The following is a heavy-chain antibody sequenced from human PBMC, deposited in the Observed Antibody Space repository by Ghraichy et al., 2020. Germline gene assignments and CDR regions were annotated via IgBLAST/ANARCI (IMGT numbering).Heavy chain of an antibody. D-gene: IGHD3-22*01. V-gene: IGHV2-5*02. Sequence: SGPTLVKPTQTLTLTCTFSAFSLSTSGVGVGWIRQPPGKALEWLTLVYWDNDKRYSPSLRSRLTITKDTSKSQVVLTMTNMDPVDTATYYCARWYSYDGSAYHFDSWGQGTLVTVSS. CDR1: AFSLSTSGVG. CDR2: VYWDNDK. CDR3: ARWYSYDGSAYHFDS. J-gene: IGHJ4*02.